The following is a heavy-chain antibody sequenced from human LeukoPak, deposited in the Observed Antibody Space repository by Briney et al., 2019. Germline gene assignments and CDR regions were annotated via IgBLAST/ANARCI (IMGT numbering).Heavy chain of an antibody. D-gene: IGHD4-17*01. CDR2: INSDGSST. CDR1: GFTFSSYW. CDR3: ASIWVTTRGGVSDY. Sequence: PGGSLRLSCAASGFTFSSYWMHWARQAPGKGLVWVSRINSDGSSTSYADSVKGRFTISRDNAKNTLYLQMNSLRAEDTAVYYCASIWVTTRGGVSDYWGQGTLVTVSS. V-gene: IGHV3-74*01. J-gene: IGHJ4*02.